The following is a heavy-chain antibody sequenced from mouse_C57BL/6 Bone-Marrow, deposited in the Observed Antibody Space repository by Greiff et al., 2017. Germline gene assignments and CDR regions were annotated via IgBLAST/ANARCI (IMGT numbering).Heavy chain of an antibody. CDR3: ARNPGCYGKAMAY. D-gene: IGHD1-1*01. Sequence: QVQLKQSGAELVRPGASVKLSCKASGYTFTDYYINWVKQRPGQGLEWIARIYPGSGNTYYNEKFKGKATLTAEKSSSTAYMQLSSLTSEDSAVEYCARNPGCYGKAMAYWGQGTLVTVSA. CDR1: GYTFTDYY. CDR2: IYPGSGNT. J-gene: IGHJ4*01. V-gene: IGHV1-76*01.